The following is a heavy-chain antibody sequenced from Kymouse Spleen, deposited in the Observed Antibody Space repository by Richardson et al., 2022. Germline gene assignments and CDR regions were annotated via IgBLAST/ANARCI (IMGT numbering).Heavy chain of an antibody. J-gene: IGHJ6*02. D-gene: IGHD1-7*01. CDR1: GFTFSSYG. CDR3: AKGGLELGYYYYYGMDV. V-gene: IGHV3-30*18. Sequence: QVQLVESGGGVVQPGRSLRLSCAASGFTFSSYGMHWVRQAPGKGLEWVAVISYDGSNKYYADSVKGRFTISRDNSKNTLYLQMNSLRAEDTAVYYCAKGGLELGYYYYYGMDVWGQGTTVTVSS. CDR2: ISYDGSNK.